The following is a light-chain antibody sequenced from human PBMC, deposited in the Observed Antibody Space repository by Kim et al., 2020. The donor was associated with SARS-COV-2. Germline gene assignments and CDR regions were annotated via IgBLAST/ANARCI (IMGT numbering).Light chain of an antibody. V-gene: IGLV1-47*02. CDR1: SSNIGSNY. J-gene: IGLJ3*02. CDR3: ASWDDSLSSVV. CDR2: SNN. Sequence: QSVLTQPPSASGTPGQRVTISCSGSSSNIGSNYVYWYQQLPGTAPKLLIYSNNDRPSGVPDRFSGSKSGTSASLAISGLRSEDEADYYCASWDDSLSSVVFGGGTQLTVL.